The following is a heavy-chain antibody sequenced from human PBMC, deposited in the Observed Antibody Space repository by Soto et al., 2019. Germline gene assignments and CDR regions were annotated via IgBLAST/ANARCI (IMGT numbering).Heavy chain of an antibody. Sequence: KSSETLSLTCTVSGGSISSYYWSWIRQPPGKGLEWIGYIYYSGSTNYNPSLKSRVTISVDTSKNQFSLKLSSVTAADTAVYYCARDFPYCTNGVCYNNWFDPWGQGTLVTVSS. V-gene: IGHV4-59*01. CDR3: ARDFPYCTNGVCYNNWFDP. CDR2: IYYSGST. J-gene: IGHJ5*02. D-gene: IGHD2-8*01. CDR1: GGSISSYY.